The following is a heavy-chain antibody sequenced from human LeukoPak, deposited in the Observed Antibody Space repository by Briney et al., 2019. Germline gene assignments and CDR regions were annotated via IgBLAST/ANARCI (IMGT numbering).Heavy chain of an antibody. CDR1: GGSFRGYY. J-gene: IGHJ6*02. CDR3: ARGPFYYYYGMDV. Sequence: SETLSLTCAVYGGSFRGYYWSWIRQPPGKGLEWIGEINHSGSTNYNPSLKSRVTISVDTSKNQFSLKLSSVTAADTAVYYCARGPFYYYYGMDVWGQGTTVTVSS. CDR2: INHSGST. V-gene: IGHV4-34*01.